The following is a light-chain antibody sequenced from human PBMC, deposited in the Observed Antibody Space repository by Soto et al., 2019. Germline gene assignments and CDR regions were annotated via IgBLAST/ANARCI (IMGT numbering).Light chain of an antibody. J-gene: IGKJ1*01. V-gene: IGKV1-5*01. CDR2: DAS. CDR1: QSINTW. Sequence: DIQLTQSPSTLSASVGDRVTLTRRASQSINTWLAWYQQKPGKAPSLLIYDASSLESGVPSRFSGRGAGTEFTLIISSLQPEDCATYFCQEYSSKFRTFGHGTKVDIK. CDR3: QEYSSKFRT.